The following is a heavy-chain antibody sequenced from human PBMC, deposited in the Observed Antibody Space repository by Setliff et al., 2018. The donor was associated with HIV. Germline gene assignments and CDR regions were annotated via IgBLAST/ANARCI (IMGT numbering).Heavy chain of an antibody. CDR2: ITNTGSST. V-gene: IGHV3-11*04. J-gene: IGHJ4*02. Sequence: GGSLRLSCAASGFTFSDYYLNWFRLAPGKGLEWISHITNTGSSTNYADSVKGRFTISRDNAKYSLYLQMNTLRVEDTAVYYCARVRSGSYSPSDYWGQGTLVTVSS. CDR3: ARVRSGSYSPSDY. CDR1: GFTFSDYY. D-gene: IGHD1-26*01.